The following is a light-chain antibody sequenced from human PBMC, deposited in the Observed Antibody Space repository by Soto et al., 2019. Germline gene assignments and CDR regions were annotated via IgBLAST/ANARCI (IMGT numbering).Light chain of an antibody. V-gene: IGLV1-47*01. CDR1: SSNIGSYN. J-gene: IGLJ3*02. CDR3: VAWDDSLTGWV. CDR2: RNN. Sequence: QSVLTQPPSASGTPGQRVTISCSGSSSNIGSYNVYWYQQLPGTAPKLLIYRNNQRPSGVPDRFSGSRSGTSASLAISGLRSEDEADYYCVAWDDSLTGWVFGGGTKVTVL.